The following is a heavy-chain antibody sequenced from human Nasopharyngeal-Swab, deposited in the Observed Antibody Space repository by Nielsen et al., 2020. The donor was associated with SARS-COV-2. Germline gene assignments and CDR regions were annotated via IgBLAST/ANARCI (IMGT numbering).Heavy chain of an antibody. Sequence: GGLLRPPLAAPGITFTDYFLAWVPQAPGRGRDWVGRFINKAYSHTTEYAASVTGRYNISRDDAKNSAFLQMNSLKIEDTAVYYCALIRGGAGSWGQGTLVTVHS. V-gene: IGHV3-72*01. J-gene: IGHJ5*02. CDR3: ALIRGGAGS. CDR2: FINKAYSHTT. D-gene: IGHD5-24*01. CDR1: GITFTDYF.